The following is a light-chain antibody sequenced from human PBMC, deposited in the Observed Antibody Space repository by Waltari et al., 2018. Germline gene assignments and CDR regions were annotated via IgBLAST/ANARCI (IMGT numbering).Light chain of an antibody. Sequence: QSPLSQPASVSASPGQSITVSCTGTNNHIGTYNLISWYQHHPGKAPKLIIYAATKRPSGISDRFSGSKSGNTASLTISRLQVEDEGDYYCLSYAGRTAVVFGGGTKLTVL. V-gene: IGLV2-23*01. CDR3: LSYAGRTAVV. CDR1: NNHIGTYNL. CDR2: AAT. J-gene: IGLJ2*01.